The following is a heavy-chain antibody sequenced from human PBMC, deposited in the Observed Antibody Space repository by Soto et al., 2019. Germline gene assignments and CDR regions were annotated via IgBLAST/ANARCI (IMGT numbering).Heavy chain of an antibody. CDR1: GFTFSMYS. Sequence: PGGSLRLSCEVSGFTFSMYSMSWVRQSPGKGLEWVAKIPQDGVDGHYADSVKGRFIISRDNDKNSLHLQLNNLRAEDTAVYYCARDHLILPAHDLFYGSDVWGRGATVTVSS. J-gene: IGHJ6*02. CDR3: ARDHLILPAHDLFYGSDV. CDR2: IPQDGVDG. V-gene: IGHV3-7*03. D-gene: IGHD2-21*02.